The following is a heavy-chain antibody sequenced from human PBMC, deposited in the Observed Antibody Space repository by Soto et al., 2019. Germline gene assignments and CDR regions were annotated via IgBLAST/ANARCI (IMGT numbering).Heavy chain of an antibody. CDR3: ASDRDTAMVIGADGMDV. CDR2: IIPLLGSS. J-gene: IGHJ6*02. D-gene: IGHD5-18*01. CDR1: GGTFSNYA. Sequence: QVQLVQSGAEVKKPGSSVKVSCKTSGGTFSNYAISWVRQAPGQGLEWMGGIIPLLGSSNYAQKFQGRVTITADESTSTAYMELSSLRSEDTAVYYCASDRDTAMVIGADGMDVWGQGTTVTVSS. V-gene: IGHV1-69*11.